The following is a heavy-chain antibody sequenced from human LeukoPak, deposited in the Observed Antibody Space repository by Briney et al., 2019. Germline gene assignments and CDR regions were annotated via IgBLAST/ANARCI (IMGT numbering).Heavy chain of an antibody. CDR3: AKFLPTHIVVANYYFDY. CDR1: GFTFSSYA. J-gene: IGHJ4*02. CDR2: ISGSGGST. V-gene: IGHV3-23*01. D-gene: IGHD2-21*01. Sequence: GGSLRLSCAASGFTFSSYAMSWVRQAPGKGLEWVSAISGSGGSTYYADSVKGRFTISRDNSKNTLYLQMNSLRAEDTAVYYCAKFLPTHIVVANYYFDYWGQGTLVTVS.